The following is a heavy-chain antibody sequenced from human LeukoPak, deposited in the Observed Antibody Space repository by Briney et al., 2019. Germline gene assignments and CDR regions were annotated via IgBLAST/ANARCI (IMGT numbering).Heavy chain of an antibody. CDR1: GFTFSSYE. J-gene: IGHJ1*01. V-gene: IGHV3-48*03. Sequence: GGSLRLSCAASGFTFSSYEMNWVRQAPGKGLEWVSYISSSGSTIYYADPVKGRFTISRDNAKNSLYLQMNSLRAEDTAVYYCARGAVAGRIGYFQHWGQGTLVTVSS. CDR3: ARGAVAGRIGYFQH. CDR2: ISSSGSTI. D-gene: IGHD6-19*01.